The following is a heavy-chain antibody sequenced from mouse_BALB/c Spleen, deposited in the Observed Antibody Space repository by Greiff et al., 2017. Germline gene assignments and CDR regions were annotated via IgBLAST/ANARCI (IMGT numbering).Heavy chain of an antibody. V-gene: IGHV2-9-2*01. J-gene: IGHJ2*01. CDR3: VRAYYGNYVYFDY. CDR1: GFSLTSYD. CDR2: IWTGGGT. D-gene: IGHD2-10*01. Sequence: LVESGPGLVAPSQSLSITCTVSGFSLTSYDISWIRQPPGKGLEWLGVIWTGGGTNYNSAFMSRLSISKDNSKSQVFLKMNSLQTDDTAIYYCVRAYYGNYVYFDYWGQGTTLTVSS.